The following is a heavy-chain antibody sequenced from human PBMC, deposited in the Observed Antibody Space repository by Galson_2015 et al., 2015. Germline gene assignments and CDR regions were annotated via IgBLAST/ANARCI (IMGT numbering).Heavy chain of an antibody. CDR1: GYTLTSYY. V-gene: IGHV1-46*01. D-gene: IGHD6-13*01. J-gene: IGHJ6*02. CDR3: ARASYSSSWTRGYYYYGMDV. CDR2: INPSGGST. Sequence: SVKVSCKASGYTLTSYYMHWVRQAPGQGLEWMGIINPSGGSTSYAQKFQGRVTMTRDTSTSTVYMELSSLRSEDTAVYYCARASYSSSWTRGYYYYGMDVWGQGTTVTVSS.